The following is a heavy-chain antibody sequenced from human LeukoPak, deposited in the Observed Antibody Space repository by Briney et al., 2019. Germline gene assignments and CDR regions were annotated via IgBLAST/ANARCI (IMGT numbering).Heavy chain of an antibody. CDR1: GYTFTLYY. CDR2: INPSGGST. D-gene: IGHD3-3*01. V-gene: IGHV1-46*01. J-gene: IGHJ3*02. CDR3: ASLFGVVTKGAFDI. Sequence: ASVKVSCKASGYTFTLYYMHWVRQAPGQGLEWMGIINPSGGSTTYAQKFQGRLTMTRDTSTSTVYMEMNSLRSEDTAVYYCASLFGVVTKGAFDIWGQGTTVTISS.